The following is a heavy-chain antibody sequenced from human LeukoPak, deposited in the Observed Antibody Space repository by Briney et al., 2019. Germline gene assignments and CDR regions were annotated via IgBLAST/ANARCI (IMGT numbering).Heavy chain of an antibody. J-gene: IGHJ4*02. V-gene: IGHV3-48*04. D-gene: IGHD1-7*01. CDR2: IDLSGSTL. CDR1: GFTFSDYT. Sequence: GGSLRLSCAASGFTFSDYTMNWVRQAPGKGLEWVSYIDLSGSTLYYVDSVKGRFTISRDNAKNSLYLQMNSLRAEDTAVYYCARMNYVSSGWGAPFDYWGQGTLVTVSS. CDR3: ARMNYVSSGWGAPFDY.